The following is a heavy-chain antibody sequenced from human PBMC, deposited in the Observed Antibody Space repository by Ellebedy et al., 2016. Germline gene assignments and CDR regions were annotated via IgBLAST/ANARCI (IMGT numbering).Heavy chain of an antibody. CDR2: IIPILGIA. J-gene: IGHJ5*02. V-gene: IGHV1-69*04. Sequence: ASVKVSCKASGGTFSSYAISWVRQAPGQGLEWMGRIIPILGIANYAQKFQGRVTITADKSTSTAYMELSSLRSEDTAVYYCARDEGQSSGWYQQRINWFDPWGQGTLVTVSS. CDR3: ARDEGQSSGWYQQRINWFDP. CDR1: GGTFSSYA. D-gene: IGHD6-19*01.